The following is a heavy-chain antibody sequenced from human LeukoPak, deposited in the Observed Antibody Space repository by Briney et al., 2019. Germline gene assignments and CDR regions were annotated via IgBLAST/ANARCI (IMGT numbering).Heavy chain of an antibody. CDR1: GGSISSDY. Sequence: SETLSLTCTVSGGSISSDYWSWIRQPPGKGLEWIGYIYYSGRTYYNPSLKSGITISVDTSKNQFSLKLSSVTAADTAVYYCARGFYSPHYWGQGTLVSVSS. V-gene: IGHV4-59*01. CDR3: ARGFYSPHY. D-gene: IGHD4-11*01. J-gene: IGHJ4*02. CDR2: IYYSGRT.